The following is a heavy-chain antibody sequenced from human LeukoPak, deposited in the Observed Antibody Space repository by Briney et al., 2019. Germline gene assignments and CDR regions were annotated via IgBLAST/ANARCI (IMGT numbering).Heavy chain of an antibody. CDR1: GGSISSYY. D-gene: IGHD3-3*01. V-gene: IGHV4-59*01. Sequence: SETLPLTCTVSGGSISSYYWSWIRQPPGKGLEWIGYIYYSGSTNYNPSLKSRVTISVDTSKNQFSLKLSSVTAADTAVYYCARAESGYFDYWGQGTLVTVSS. CDR2: IYYSGST. CDR3: ARAESGYFDY. J-gene: IGHJ4*02.